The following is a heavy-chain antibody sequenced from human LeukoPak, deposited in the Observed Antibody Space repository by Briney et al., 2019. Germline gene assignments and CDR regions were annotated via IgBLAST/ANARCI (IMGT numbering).Heavy chain of an antibody. V-gene: IGHV1-3*01. CDR1: GYTFSDYA. Sequence: ASVKVSCKASGYTFSDYAIFWVRQAPGQRLEWIGWISAGNGNTAYSEKLQDRVTITRDTSATTVYMELSSLRSEDTAVYYCARDRGNFLLPYWGQGTLVTVSS. CDR3: ARDRGNFLLPY. J-gene: IGHJ4*02. D-gene: IGHD1-26*01. CDR2: ISAGNGNT.